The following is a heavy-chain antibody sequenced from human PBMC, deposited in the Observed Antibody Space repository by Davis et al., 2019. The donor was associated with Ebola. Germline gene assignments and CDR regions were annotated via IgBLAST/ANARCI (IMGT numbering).Heavy chain of an antibody. CDR2: ISSSSSYV. CDR1: GFTFSSYS. J-gene: IGHJ4*02. V-gene: IGHV3-21*01. D-gene: IGHD2-2*01. Sequence: PGGSLRLSCAASGFTFSSYSMNWVRQAPGKGLEWVSSISSSSSYVYYADSVKGRFTISRDNAKNSLYLQMNSLRAEDTAVYYCARSSYQPLSFDYWGQGTLVTVSS. CDR3: ARSSYQPLSFDY.